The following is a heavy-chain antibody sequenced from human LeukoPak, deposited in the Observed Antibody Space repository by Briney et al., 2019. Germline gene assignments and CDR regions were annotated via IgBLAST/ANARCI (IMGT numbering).Heavy chain of an antibody. CDR3: ARDMGNDYGDVYYFDY. V-gene: IGHV4-59*01. CDR1: GGSISSYY. D-gene: IGHD4-17*01. CDR2: IYYSGST. Sequence: SETLSLTCTVSGGSISSYYCSWIRQPPGKGLEWIGYIYYSGSTNYNPSLKSRVSISVDTSKNQFSLKLSSVTAADTAVYYCARDMGNDYGDVYYFDYWGQGTLVTVSS. J-gene: IGHJ4*02.